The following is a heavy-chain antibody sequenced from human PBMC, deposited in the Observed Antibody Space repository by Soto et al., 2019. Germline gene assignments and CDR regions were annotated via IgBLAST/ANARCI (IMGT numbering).Heavy chain of an antibody. V-gene: IGHV3-7*01. J-gene: IGHJ6*02. D-gene: IGHD3-22*01. CDR1: GFTFSSYW. CDR2: IKQDGSEK. CDR3: ASPSWYYYDSSGYYPANV. Sequence: GGSLRLSCAASGFTFSSYWMSWVRQAPGKGLEWVANIKQDGSEKYYVDSVKGRFTISRDNAKNSLYLQMNSLRAEDTAVYYCASPSWYYYDSSGYYPANVWGQGTTVTVSS.